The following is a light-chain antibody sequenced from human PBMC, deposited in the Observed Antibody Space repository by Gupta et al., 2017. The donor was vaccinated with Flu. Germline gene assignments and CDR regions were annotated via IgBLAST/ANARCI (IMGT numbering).Light chain of an antibody. J-gene: IGKJ1*01. CDR1: QSVAGF. CDR3: KRTDSPPWT. V-gene: IGKV1-39*01. Sequence: DIQMTQSTSSLSASVGDRVSITCRPGQSVAGFLNWYQLKVGKAPKLLIYATSNVQSGVPSRFSGSGSGTDFTLTISRRQPEDSATYYCKRTDSPPWTFGQGTMVDIK. CDR2: ATS.